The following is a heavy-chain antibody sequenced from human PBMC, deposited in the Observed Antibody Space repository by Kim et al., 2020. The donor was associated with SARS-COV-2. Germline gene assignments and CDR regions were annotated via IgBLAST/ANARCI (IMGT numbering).Heavy chain of an antibody. J-gene: IGHJ4*02. Sequence: SETLSLTCAVYGGSFSGYYWSWIRQPPGKGLEWIGEINHSGSTNYNPSLKSRVTISVDTSKNQFSLKLSSVTAADTAVYYCARFPSHYDEGYYFDYWGQGTLVTVSS. D-gene: IGHD3-16*01. V-gene: IGHV4-34*01. CDR1: GGSFSGYY. CDR3: ARFPSHYDEGYYFDY. CDR2: INHSGST.